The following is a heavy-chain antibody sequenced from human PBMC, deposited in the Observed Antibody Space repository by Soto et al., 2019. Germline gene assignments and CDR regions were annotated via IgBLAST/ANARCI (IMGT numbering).Heavy chain of an antibody. J-gene: IGHJ6*02. D-gene: IGHD6-13*01. Sequence: QVQLVESGGGVVQPGRSLRLSCAASGFTFSSYAMHWVRQAPGKGLEWVAVISYDGSNKYYADSVKGRFTISRDNSKNPLYLQMNSLRAEDTAVYYCARWGGILDYYYYGMDVWGQGTTVTVSS. CDR1: GFTFSSYA. V-gene: IGHV3-30-3*01. CDR3: ARWGGILDYYYYGMDV. CDR2: ISYDGSNK.